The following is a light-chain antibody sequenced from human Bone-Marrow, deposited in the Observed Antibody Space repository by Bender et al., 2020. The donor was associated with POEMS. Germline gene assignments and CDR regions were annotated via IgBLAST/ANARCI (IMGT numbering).Light chain of an antibody. CDR3: SSYTSSSTLV. CDR1: SSDVGSYNL. V-gene: IGLV2-14*02. Sequence: QSALTQPASVSGSPGQSITISCTGISSDVGSYNLVSWYQQHPGKAPKLMIYEVSNRPSGVSNRFSGSKSGNTASLTISGLQAEDEADYYCSSYTSSSTLVFGGGTKLTVL. J-gene: IGLJ3*02. CDR2: EVS.